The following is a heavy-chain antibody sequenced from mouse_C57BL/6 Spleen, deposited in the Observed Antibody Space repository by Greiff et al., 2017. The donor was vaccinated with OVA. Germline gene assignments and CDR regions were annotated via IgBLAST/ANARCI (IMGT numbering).Heavy chain of an antibody. V-gene: IGHV1-59*01. Sequence: QVQLKQSGAELVRPGTSVKLSCKASGYTFTSYWMHWVKQRPGQGLEWIGVIDPSDSYTNYNQKFKGKATLTVDTSSSTAYMQLSSLTSEDSAVYYCARYPNYYGSSYYFDYWGQGTTLTVSS. J-gene: IGHJ2*01. CDR2: IDPSDSYT. D-gene: IGHD1-1*01. CDR3: ARYPNYYGSSYYFDY. CDR1: GYTFTSYW.